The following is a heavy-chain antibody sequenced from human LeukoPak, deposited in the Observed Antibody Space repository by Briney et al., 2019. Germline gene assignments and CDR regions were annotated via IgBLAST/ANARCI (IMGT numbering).Heavy chain of an antibody. Sequence: GSSVKVSCKASGGTFSGYAISWVRQAPGEGLEWMGRIIPIFGTANYAQKFQGRVTITTDESTSTAYMELSSLRSEDTAVYYCASRGGYGGNSEVFDYWGQGTLVTVSS. J-gene: IGHJ4*02. CDR3: ASRGGYGGNSEVFDY. V-gene: IGHV1-69*05. D-gene: IGHD4-23*01. CDR1: GGTFSGYA. CDR2: IIPIFGTA.